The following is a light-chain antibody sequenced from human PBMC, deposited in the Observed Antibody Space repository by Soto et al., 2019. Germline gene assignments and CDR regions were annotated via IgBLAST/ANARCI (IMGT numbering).Light chain of an antibody. J-gene: IGKJ1*01. V-gene: IGKV1-5*03. CDR2: KAS. Sequence: DIQMTQSPSTLSASVGDRVTFTCRASQSISIWLAWYQQKPGKAPKVLIYKASSLESGVPSRFSGSGSGTQFTLTISSLQPDDSATYYCQQYNSYWTFGQGTKVEVK. CDR3: QQYNSYWT. CDR1: QSISIW.